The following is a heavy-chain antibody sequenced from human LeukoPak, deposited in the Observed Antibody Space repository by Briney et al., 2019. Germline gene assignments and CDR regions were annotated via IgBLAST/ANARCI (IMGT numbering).Heavy chain of an antibody. D-gene: IGHD3-3*01. CDR1: GFTFSGYA. V-gene: IGHV3-23*01. Sequence: GGSLRLSCVGSGFTFSGYAMSWVRQAPGRGPEWLSAISSDGRGTYYADSVRGRSTISRDNSKNTLSLQMNSLRADDTAIYYCAKMSGFYWGVNWGQGTLVTVSS. CDR3: AKMSGFYWGVN. J-gene: IGHJ4*02. CDR2: ISSDGRGT.